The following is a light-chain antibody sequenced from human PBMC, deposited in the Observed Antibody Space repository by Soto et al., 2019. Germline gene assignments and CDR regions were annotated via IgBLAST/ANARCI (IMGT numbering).Light chain of an antibody. CDR2: EVS. J-gene: IGLJ3*02. CDR1: SNDVGGYNY. V-gene: IGLV2-14*01. Sequence: QSVLTQPASMSGSPGQSITISCTGTSNDVGGYNYVSWYQQHPGKAPKLMIFEVSNRPSGVSNRFSGSKSGNTASLTISGLQAEDEAYYYCCSYTSTNSRVFGGGTKLT. CDR3: CSYTSTNSRV.